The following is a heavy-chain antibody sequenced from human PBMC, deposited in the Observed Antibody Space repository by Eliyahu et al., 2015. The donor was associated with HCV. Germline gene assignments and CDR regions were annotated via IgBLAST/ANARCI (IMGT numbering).Heavy chain of an antibody. CDR1: GFTFSDYY. J-gene: IGHJ5*01. CDR2: ISSGGDG. V-gene: IGHV3-11*01. Sequence: QVQLVESGGGLVKPGGSLRLSCAASGFTFSDYYMSWIRQAPGKGLEWVSYISSGGDGYYGDSVRGRFTISRDNGKNSLYLQMNSVRGEGTALYYCARWSSSWFDYWGQGTLVTVSS. D-gene: IGHD6-13*01. CDR3: ARWSSSWFDY.